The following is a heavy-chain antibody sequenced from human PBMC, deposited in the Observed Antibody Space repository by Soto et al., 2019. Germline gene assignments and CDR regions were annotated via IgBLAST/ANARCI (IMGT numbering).Heavy chain of an antibody. CDR1: GFSFSAFS. Sequence: PGGSLRLSCVSSGFSFSAFSMNWVRQAPGEGLEWVSYISSSSSTIYHADSVKGRLTISRDNAKNSLFLQMDSLRDEDTAVYYCAREGGRHCSPTRCYNAFDIWGQGTMVTVSS. J-gene: IGHJ3*02. CDR3: AREGGRHCSPTRCYNAFDI. D-gene: IGHD2-2*02. CDR2: ISSSSSTI. V-gene: IGHV3-48*02.